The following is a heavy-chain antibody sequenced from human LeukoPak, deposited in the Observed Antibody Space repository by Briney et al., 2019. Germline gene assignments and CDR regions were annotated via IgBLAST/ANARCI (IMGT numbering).Heavy chain of an antibody. CDR3: ARSTVITYGPFDY. D-gene: IGHD4-11*01. CDR1: GFTFSNYM. J-gene: IGHJ4*02. Sequence: GGSLRLSCAASGFTFSNYMMHGVRQAPGKGLVWVSRIKSDGITITYADSVKGRFTISRDNSKNTLYLQMNSLRAVDTAVYYCARSTVITYGPFDYWGQGTLVTVSS. CDR2: IKSDGITI. V-gene: IGHV3-74*01.